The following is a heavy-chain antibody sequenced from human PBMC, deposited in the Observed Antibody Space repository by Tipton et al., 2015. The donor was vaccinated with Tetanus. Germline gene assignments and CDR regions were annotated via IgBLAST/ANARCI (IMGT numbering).Heavy chain of an antibody. CDR1: GGTFSGYY. V-gene: IGHV4-34*01. D-gene: IGHD3-3*02. J-gene: IGHJ6*03. Sequence: AGLVKPSETLSLTCTIYGGTFSGYYCSWIRQPPGRGLEWIGEIHPSGSTNYNPSLTSRVTLSQDTSKNQFSLELTSVTAADTAVYYCARHFNSYSSYMDVWGKGTTVTVSS. CDR3: ARHFNSYSSYMDV. CDR2: IHPSGST.